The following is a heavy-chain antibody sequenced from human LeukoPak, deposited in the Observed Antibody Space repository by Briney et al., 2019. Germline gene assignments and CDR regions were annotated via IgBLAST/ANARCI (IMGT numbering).Heavy chain of an antibody. CDR1: GFTFSSYW. V-gene: IGHV3-74*01. CDR2: INTDGSST. Sequence: QSGGSLRLSCAASGFTFSSYWMHWVRQAPGKGLVWVSRINTDGSSTNYADSVKGRFTISRDNAKNTLYLQMNSLGAEDTAVYYCVREWYQLLSPLDYWGQGTLVTVSS. J-gene: IGHJ4*02. CDR3: VREWYQLLSPLDY. D-gene: IGHD2-2*01.